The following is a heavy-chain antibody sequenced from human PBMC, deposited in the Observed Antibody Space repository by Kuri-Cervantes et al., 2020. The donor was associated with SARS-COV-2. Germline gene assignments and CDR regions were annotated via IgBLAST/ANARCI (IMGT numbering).Heavy chain of an antibody. J-gene: IGHJ6*02. CDR2: INQSGGT. CDR3: ARGLVAVVPSPILGLGPHYFSYHLDV. CDR1: CGSFNNYY. V-gene: IGHV4-34*01. D-gene: IGHD2-2*01. Sequence: ESLKISCAVYCGSFNNYYWSWIRQPPGKGLEWIGDINQSGGTNHSPSLKSRVIISTDTSRNQFSLKLRSVTAADTAVYYCARGLVAVVPSPILGLGPHYFSYHLDVWGQGTTVTVSS.